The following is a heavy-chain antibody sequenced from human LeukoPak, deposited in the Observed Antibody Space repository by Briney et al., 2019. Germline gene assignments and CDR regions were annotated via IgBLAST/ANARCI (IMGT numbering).Heavy chain of an antibody. Sequence: SSETLSLTCTVSGASMSSYYWSWIRQPAGKGLEWIGHIYSSGRPNYNPSLKSRVTISVDTSKNQFSLKLSSVTAADTAVYYCARNGYCSGGSCYVLDYWGQGTLVTVSS. CDR1: GASMSSYY. CDR2: IYSSGRP. D-gene: IGHD2-15*01. V-gene: IGHV4-4*08. CDR3: ARNGYCSGGSCYVLDY. J-gene: IGHJ4*02.